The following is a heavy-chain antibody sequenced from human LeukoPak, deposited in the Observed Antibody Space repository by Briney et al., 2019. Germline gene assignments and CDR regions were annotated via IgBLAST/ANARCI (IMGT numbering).Heavy chain of an antibody. D-gene: IGHD4-23*01. Sequence: PGGSLRLSCAASEFAFSTYNMNWVRQAPGKGLEWVSYISTGSSTTYYADSVKGRFTISRDNVENSLYPQMSSLRDEDTAVYYCARVAAGYSVNYFDYWGQGTLVTVSS. V-gene: IGHV3-48*02. CDR2: ISTGSSTT. CDR1: EFAFSTYN. J-gene: IGHJ4*02. CDR3: ARVAAGYSVNYFDY.